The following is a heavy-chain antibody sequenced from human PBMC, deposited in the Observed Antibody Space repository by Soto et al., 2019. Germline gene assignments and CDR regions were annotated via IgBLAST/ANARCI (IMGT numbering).Heavy chain of an antibody. D-gene: IGHD2-2*01. CDR1: GFSLSTSGVG. J-gene: IGHJ4*02. V-gene: IGHV2-5*02. CDR2: IYWDDDK. Sequence: QITLKESGPTLVKPTQTLTLTCTFSGFSLSTSGVGVGWIRQPPGKALEWLALIYWDDDKRYSPSLKSRLTNNKATSKNQGVLTMTTMDPVDTATYYCAHRDRGSTMPDYWGQGTLVTVSS. CDR3: AHRDRGSTMPDY.